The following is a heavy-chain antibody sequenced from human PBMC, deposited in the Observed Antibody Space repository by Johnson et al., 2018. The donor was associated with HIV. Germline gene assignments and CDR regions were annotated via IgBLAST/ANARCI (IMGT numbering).Heavy chain of an antibody. CDR1: GFTFGDYA. Sequence: VQLVESGGGLVQPGRSLRLSCTASGFTFGDYAMSWVRQAPGKGLEWVGFIRSKAYGGTTEYAASVKGRFTISRDDSKSIAYLQMNSLKTEDTAVYYCTRDSVMQVIRVGAVDIWGQGKMVSVSS. D-gene: IGHD3-16*01. V-gene: IGHV3-49*04. J-gene: IGHJ3*02. CDR2: IRSKAYGGTT. CDR3: TRDSVMQVIRVGAVDI.